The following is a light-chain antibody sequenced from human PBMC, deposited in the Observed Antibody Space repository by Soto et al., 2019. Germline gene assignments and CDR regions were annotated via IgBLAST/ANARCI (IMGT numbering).Light chain of an antibody. CDR2: DVY. J-gene: IGLJ1*01. CDR3: SFYAGRLYV. Sequence: QSALTQPRSVSGSPGQSVTISCTATSSDVGASDYVSWYQQDPGKVPKLILYDVYKRPSGVPDRFSGSKSGDAASLTISGLQTEDEADYYCSFYAGRLYVFGSGIKV. V-gene: IGLV2-11*01. CDR1: SSDVGASDY.